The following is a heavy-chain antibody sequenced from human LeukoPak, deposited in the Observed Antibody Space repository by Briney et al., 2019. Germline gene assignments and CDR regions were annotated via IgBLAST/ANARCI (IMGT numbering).Heavy chain of an antibody. CDR2: ISGSGGST. D-gene: IGHD3-10*01. CDR3: ANCEGSGSPPPWGMDV. Sequence: GGSLRLSCAASGFTFSDYYMSWIRQAPGKGLEWVSDISGSGGSTYYADSVKGRFTISRDNSKNTPHLQMNSLRAEDTAVYYCANCEGSGSPPPWGMDVWGKGTTVTVSS. V-gene: IGHV3-23*01. CDR1: GFTFSDYY. J-gene: IGHJ6*03.